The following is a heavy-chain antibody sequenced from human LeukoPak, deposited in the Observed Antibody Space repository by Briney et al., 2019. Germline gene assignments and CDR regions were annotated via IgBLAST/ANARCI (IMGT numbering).Heavy chain of an antibody. Sequence: GASVKVSCKASGYTFSDYYIHWVRQAPGQGLEWMGWIKPNSGDTDYAQKFQGRVTLTRDTSITTAYMDVSGLMSDDTAIYYCARDYRHYGREGSLGFWGQGTLVTVSS. D-gene: IGHD3-10*01. CDR1: GYTFSDYY. V-gene: IGHV1-2*02. CDR3: ARDYRHYGREGSLGF. J-gene: IGHJ4*02. CDR2: IKPNSGDT.